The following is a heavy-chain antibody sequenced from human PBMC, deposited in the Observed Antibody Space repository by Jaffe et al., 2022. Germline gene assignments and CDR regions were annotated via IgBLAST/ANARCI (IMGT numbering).Heavy chain of an antibody. J-gene: IGHJ4*02. CDR2: IYWDSRRI. CDR1: GFTLNDKA. D-gene: IGHD3-16*01. Sequence: EVQLVESGGGLVQPGRSLRLSCAASGFTLNDKAMHWVRQVPGKGLEWVSGIYWDSRRIDYADSVKGRFTVSRDNAKNSLYLQMNSLRVEDTALYYCIKEIKNGGLDYWGQGTLVTVSS. CDR3: IKEIKNGGLDY. V-gene: IGHV3-9*01.